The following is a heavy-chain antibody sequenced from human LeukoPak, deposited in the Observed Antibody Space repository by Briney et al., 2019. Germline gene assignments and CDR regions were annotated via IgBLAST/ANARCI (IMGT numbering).Heavy chain of an antibody. D-gene: IGHD2-2*01. CDR3: AKREDIVVVPAAILLSPIDY. CDR2: ISGSGGST. CDR1: GFTFSSYA. V-gene: IGHV3-23*01. Sequence: GGSLRLSCAASGFTFSSYAMSWVRQAPGKGLEWVSAISGSGGSTYYADSVKGRFTISRDNSKNTLYLQMNSPRAEDTAVYYCAKREDIVVVPAAILLSPIDYWGQGTLVTVSS. J-gene: IGHJ4*02.